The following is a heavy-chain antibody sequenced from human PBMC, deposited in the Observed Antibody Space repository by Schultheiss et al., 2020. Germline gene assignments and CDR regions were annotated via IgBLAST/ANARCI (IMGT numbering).Heavy chain of an antibody. CDR3: ARDPYNWNDVIRLGFDY. CDR2: ISSSGSTI. D-gene: IGHD1-1*01. Sequence: GGSLRLSCAASGFTFSSYEMNWVRQAPGKGLEWVSYISSSGSTIYYADSVKGRFTISRDNAKNSLYLQMNSLRAEDTAVYYCARDPYNWNDVIRLGFDYWGQGTLVTVSS. V-gene: IGHV3-48*03. J-gene: IGHJ4*02. CDR1: GFTFSSYE.